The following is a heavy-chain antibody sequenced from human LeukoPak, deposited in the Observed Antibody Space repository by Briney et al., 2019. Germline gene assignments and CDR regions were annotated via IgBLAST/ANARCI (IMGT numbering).Heavy chain of an antibody. J-gene: IGHJ4*02. Sequence: GASVTVSCTASGYTFTSYAMHCVRQAPGQRLEWMGWINAGNGNTKYSQKFQGRVTITRDTSASTAYMELSSLRSEDTAVYYCARDSSSSSFLFDYWGQGTLVTVSS. CDR3: ARDSSSSSFLFDY. V-gene: IGHV1-3*01. CDR2: INAGNGNT. CDR1: GYTFTSYA. D-gene: IGHD6-6*01.